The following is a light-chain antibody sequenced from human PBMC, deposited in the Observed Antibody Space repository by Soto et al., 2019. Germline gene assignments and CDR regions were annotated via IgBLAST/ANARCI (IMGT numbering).Light chain of an antibody. CDR1: QSISSY. Sequence: DIQMTQSPSSLSASVGDRVTITCRASQSISSYLNWYQQKPGKAPKLPIYAASSLQSGVPSRFSGSGSGTDFTLTISSLQPEDFATYYCQQIYSTPITFGQGTRLEIK. J-gene: IGKJ5*01. CDR3: QQIYSTPIT. V-gene: IGKV1-39*01. CDR2: AAS.